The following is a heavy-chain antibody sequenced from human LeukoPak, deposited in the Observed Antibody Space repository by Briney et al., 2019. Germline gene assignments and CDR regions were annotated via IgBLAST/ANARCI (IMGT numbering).Heavy chain of an antibody. CDR3: ARDRFPVY. J-gene: IGHJ4*02. CDR2: INHSGST. Sequence: SKTLSLTCAVYGGSFSGYYWSWIRQPPGKGLEWIGEINHSGSTNYNPSLKSRVTISVDTSKNQFSLNLSSVTAADTAVYYCARDRFPVYWGQGTLVTVSS. V-gene: IGHV4-34*01. CDR1: GGSFSGYY.